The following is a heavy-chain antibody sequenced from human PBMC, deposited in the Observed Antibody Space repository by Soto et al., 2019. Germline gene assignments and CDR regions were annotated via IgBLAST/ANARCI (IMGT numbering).Heavy chain of an antibody. CDR1: GFTFSGSW. V-gene: IGHV3-74*01. CDR2: INGDGSGT. Sequence: EVQLVESGGGLVQPGGSLRLSCAASGFTFSGSWMHWVRQAPGKGLVWVSRINGDGSGTSYADFVKGRFTISRDDEKNTLFLQMNGLRAEDTAVYYCARGIFGSGTANDYWGQGTLVTVSS. D-gene: IGHD3-3*01. CDR3: ARGIFGSGTANDY. J-gene: IGHJ4*02.